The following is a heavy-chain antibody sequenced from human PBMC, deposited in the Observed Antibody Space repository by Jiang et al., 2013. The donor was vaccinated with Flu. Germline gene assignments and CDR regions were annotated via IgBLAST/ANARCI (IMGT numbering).Heavy chain of an antibody. CDR1: GFTFSSYG. V-gene: IGHV3-30*18. J-gene: IGHJ6*02. CDR3: AKDRVMTTVTLYYYYGMDF. Sequence: VQLLESGGGVVQPGRSLRLSCAASGFTFSSYGMHWVRQAPGKGLEWVAVISYDGSNKYYADSVKGRFTISRDNSKNTLYLQMNSLRAEDTAVYYCAKDRVMTTVTLYYYYGMDFWGQGTTVTVSS. D-gene: IGHD4-17*01. CDR2: ISYDGSNK.